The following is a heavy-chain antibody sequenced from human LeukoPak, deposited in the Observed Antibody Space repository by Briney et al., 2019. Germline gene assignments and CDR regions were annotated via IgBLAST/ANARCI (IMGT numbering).Heavy chain of an antibody. CDR1: GGSISSGGYY. V-gene: IGHV4-31*03. CDR3: ARQRKGYYDSSGYFDY. Sequence: PSETLSLTCTVSGGSISSGGYYWSWIRQHPGKGLEWIGYIYYSGSTYYNPSLKSRVTISVDTSKNQFSLKLSSVIAADTAVYYCARQRKGYYDSSGYFDYWGQGTLVTVSS. CDR2: IYYSGST. D-gene: IGHD3-22*01. J-gene: IGHJ4*02.